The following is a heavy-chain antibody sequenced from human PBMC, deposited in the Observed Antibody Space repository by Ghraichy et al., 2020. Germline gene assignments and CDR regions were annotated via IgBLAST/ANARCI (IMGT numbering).Heavy chain of an antibody. J-gene: IGHJ5*02. CDR3: ARSGASLRGAYNWFDP. D-gene: IGHD3-10*01. V-gene: IGHV4-4*02. CDR1: GGSISSTNW. CDR2: IYHSGST. Sequence: SETLSLTCAVSGGSISSTNWWSWVRQPPGKGLEWIGEIYHSGSTNYNPSLKSRVTISVDKSKNQFSLRLSSVTAADTAVYYCARSGASLRGAYNWFDPWGQGTLVTVSS.